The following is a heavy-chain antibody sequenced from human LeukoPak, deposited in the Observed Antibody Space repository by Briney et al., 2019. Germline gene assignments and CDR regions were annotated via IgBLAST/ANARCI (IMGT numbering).Heavy chain of an antibody. J-gene: IGHJ5*02. V-gene: IGHV4-39*07. D-gene: IGHD3-10*01. Sequence: SETLSLTCTVSGGSISSSSYYWGWIRQPPGKGLEWIGSIYYSGSTYYNPSLKSRVTISVDTSKNQFSLKLSSVTAADTAVYYCATTIRGDSPFDPWGQGTLVTVSS. CDR1: GGSISSSSYY. CDR3: ATTIRGDSPFDP. CDR2: IYYSGST.